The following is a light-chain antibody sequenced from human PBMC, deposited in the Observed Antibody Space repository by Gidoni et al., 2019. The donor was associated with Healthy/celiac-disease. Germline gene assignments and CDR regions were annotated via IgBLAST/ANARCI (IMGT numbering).Light chain of an antibody. CDR2: GAS. CDR3: QQYGSSPYT. CDR1: QNVSSSY. V-gene: IGKV3-20*01. J-gene: IGKJ2*01. Sequence: DIVLTQSPGTLSLSPGARATLSCRASQNVSSSYLAWYQQKPGQAPRLLIYGASSRATGIPDRFSGSGSGTDFTLTISRLEPEDFAVYYCQQYGSSPYTFGQGTKLEIK.